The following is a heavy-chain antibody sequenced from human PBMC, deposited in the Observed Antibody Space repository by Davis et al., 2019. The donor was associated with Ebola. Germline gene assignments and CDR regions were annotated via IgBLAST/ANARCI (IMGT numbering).Heavy chain of an antibody. CDR3: ARGVVPGNWFDP. V-gene: IGHV1-18*01. CDR1: GYTFTSYG. CDR2: LIAYNGNT. D-gene: IGHD2-15*01. J-gene: IGHJ5*02. Sequence: SVQVSCKASGYTFTSYGISRVRQPPRQGLEWMGWLIAYNGNTNYAQKLQGRVTMTTDTSTSTAFMELRSLRSDDTAVYYCARGVVPGNWFDPWGQGTLVTVSS.